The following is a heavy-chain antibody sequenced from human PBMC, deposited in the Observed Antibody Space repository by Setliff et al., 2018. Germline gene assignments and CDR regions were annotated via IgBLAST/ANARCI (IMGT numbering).Heavy chain of an antibody. CDR2: IYYSGST. Sequence: LSLTCAVYGGSFSGYYWSWIRQPPGKGLEWIGYIYYSGSTNYNPSLKSQVTISVDTSKNQFSLKLSSVTAADTAVYYCARGYSGYDYLKPFDYWGQGTLVTVSS. J-gene: IGHJ4*02. CDR3: ARGYSGYDYLKPFDY. CDR1: GGSFSGYY. D-gene: IGHD5-12*01. V-gene: IGHV4-59*08.